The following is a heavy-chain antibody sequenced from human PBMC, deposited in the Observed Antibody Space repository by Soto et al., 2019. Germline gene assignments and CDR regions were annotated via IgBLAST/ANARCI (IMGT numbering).Heavy chain of an antibody. D-gene: IGHD6-19*01. CDR3: VRDRMWEQWLGPHDAFEV. J-gene: IGHJ3*01. CDR1: GFTFSPYS. Sequence: EEQLVESGGGLVQPGGSLRLSCAASGFTFSPYSLSWVRQAPGKGLAWVSYIDSSSGSIYYADSVKGRFTISRDNAKKSLWLQMNRLRDEDTAMYYCVRDRMWEQWLGPHDAFEVWGQGTMVTVSS. V-gene: IGHV3-48*02. CDR2: IDSSSGSI.